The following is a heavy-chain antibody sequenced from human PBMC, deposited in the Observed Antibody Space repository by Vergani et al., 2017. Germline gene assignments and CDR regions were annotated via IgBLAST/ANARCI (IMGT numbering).Heavy chain of an antibody. D-gene: IGHD2-2*02. CDR1: GFIFSSYG. CDR2: IWYDGSNK. CDR3: ARGGAQSRYCSSTICYTVSDY. Sequence: QVQLVESGGGVVQPGRSLRLSCAASGFIFSSYGMHWVRQAPGKGLEWVAVIWYDGSNKYYADSVKGRFTISRDNSKNTLYLQMNSLGAEDTAVYYCARGGAQSRYCSSTICYTVSDYWGQGTLVTVSS. V-gene: IGHV3-33*01. J-gene: IGHJ4*02.